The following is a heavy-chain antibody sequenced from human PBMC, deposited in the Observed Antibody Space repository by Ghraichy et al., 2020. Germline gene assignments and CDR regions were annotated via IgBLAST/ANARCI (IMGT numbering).Heavy chain of an antibody. J-gene: IGHJ5*02. D-gene: IGHD6-13*01. CDR1: GGSFSGYY. V-gene: IGHV4-34*01. Sequence: SETLSLTCAVYGGSFSGYYWSWIRQPPGKGLEWIGEINHSGSTNYNPSLKSRVTISVDTSKNQFSLKLSSVTAADTAVYYCARRGLRSSSWYPVGWFDPWGQGTLVTVSS. CDR3: ARRGLRSSSWYPVGWFDP. CDR2: INHSGST.